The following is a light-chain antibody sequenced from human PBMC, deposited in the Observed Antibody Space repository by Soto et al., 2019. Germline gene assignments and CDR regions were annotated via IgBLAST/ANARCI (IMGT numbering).Light chain of an antibody. CDR1: NSYIGNYNY. Sequence: QSALTQPRSVSGSPGQSVTISCTGTNSYIGNYNYVSWYQQHPGKAPKVMIYDVSKRPSGVPDRFSGSKSGNTASLTISRLQDEDEADYYCCSYPGSHTWVFGGGTKLTVL. CDR2: DVS. J-gene: IGLJ3*02. CDR3: CSYPGSHTWV. V-gene: IGLV2-11*01.